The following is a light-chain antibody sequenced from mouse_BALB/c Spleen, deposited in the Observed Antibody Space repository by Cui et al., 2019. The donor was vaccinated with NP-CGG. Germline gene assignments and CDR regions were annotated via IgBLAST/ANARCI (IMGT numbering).Light chain of an antibody. CDR2: GTN. CDR3: ALWYSNQWV. Sequence: QAVVTQESALTTSPGETVTLTCRSSTGAVTTSNYANRVQEKPDHLFTGLIGGTNNRVPGVPARFSGSLIGDKAALTITGAQTEDEAIYFCALWYSNQWVFGGGTKLTVL. J-gene: IGLJ1*01. V-gene: IGLV1*01. CDR1: TGAVTTSNY.